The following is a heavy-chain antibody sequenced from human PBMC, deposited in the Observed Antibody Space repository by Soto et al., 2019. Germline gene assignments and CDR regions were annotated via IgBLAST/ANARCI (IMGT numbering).Heavy chain of an antibody. V-gene: IGHV4-31*03. CDR3: ARDNSAEKTGTTI. CDR2: IYYSGST. J-gene: IGHJ4*02. Sequence: PSETLSLTCTVSGGSISSGGYYWSWIRQHPGKGLEWIGYIYYSGSTYYNPSLKSRVTISVDTSKNQFSLKLSSVTAADTAVYYCARDNSAEKTGTTIWGQETLVTVSS. D-gene: IGHD1-7*01. CDR1: GGSISSGGYY.